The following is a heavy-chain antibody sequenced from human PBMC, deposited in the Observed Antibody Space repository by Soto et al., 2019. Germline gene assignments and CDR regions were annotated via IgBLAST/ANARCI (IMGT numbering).Heavy chain of an antibody. Sequence: QVQLVESGGGVVQPGRFLRLSCAASGFTFSSYAMHWVRQAPGKGLEWVAVISYDGSNKYYADSVKGRFTISRNNSKNTLYLQMNSLRAEDTAVYYCASHSSGWWGIKSNAFDIWGQGTMVTVSS. J-gene: IGHJ3*02. V-gene: IGHV3-30-3*01. CDR1: GFTFSSYA. CDR2: ISYDGSNK. CDR3: ASHSSGWWGIKSNAFDI. D-gene: IGHD6-19*01.